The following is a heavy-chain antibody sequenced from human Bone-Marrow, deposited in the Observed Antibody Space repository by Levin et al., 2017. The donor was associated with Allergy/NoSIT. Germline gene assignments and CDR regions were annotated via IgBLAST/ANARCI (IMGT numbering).Heavy chain of an antibody. Sequence: PGGSLRLSCAASGFIFSNYGIHWVRQAPGKGLEWVAIIWYDGSNKYYADSVKGRFTISRDNSKNTVYLQMNSLRAEDTAIYYCARDFRKSGDYWGQGTLVTVSS. D-gene: IGHD6-25*01. CDR2: IWYDGSNK. CDR3: ARDFRKSGDY. V-gene: IGHV3-33*01. CDR1: GFIFSNYG. J-gene: IGHJ4*02.